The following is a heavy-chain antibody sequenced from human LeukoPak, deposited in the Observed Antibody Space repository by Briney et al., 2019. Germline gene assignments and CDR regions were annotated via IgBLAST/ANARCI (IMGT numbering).Heavy chain of an antibody. CDR3: VRDDAWAFDY. Sequence: GGSLRLSCAASGFIFSSYSVNWVRQAPGKGLEWVAYIGTSNLNIHYADSVKGRFTISRDDAKNSLYLQMNSLRAEDTAVYYCVRDDAWAFDYWGQGTLATVSS. J-gene: IGHJ4*02. CDR1: GFIFSSYS. CDR2: IGTSNLNI. V-gene: IGHV3-48*01. D-gene: IGHD3-16*01.